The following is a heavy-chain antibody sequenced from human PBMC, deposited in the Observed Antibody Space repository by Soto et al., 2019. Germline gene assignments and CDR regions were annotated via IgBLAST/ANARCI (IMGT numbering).Heavy chain of an antibody. CDR1: GGPFSNDI. J-gene: IGHJ4*02. CDR3: ARDSPIGSTFSGYDAIDY. D-gene: IGHD5-12*01. Sequence: QVQLVQSGAEVKKPGSSVKVSCKASGGPFSNDIITWVRQAPGQGLEWMGRIIPLLSTSTYAQKFQGRLTITADRSTGTAYMELNNRRSEDTAVYYCARDSPIGSTFSGYDAIDYWGQGTRITVSS. CDR2: IIPLLSTS. V-gene: IGHV1-69*08.